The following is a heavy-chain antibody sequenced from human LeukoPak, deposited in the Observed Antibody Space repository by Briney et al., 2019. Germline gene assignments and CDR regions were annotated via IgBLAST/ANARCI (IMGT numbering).Heavy chain of an antibody. CDR2: ISSSSSYI. V-gene: IGHV3-21*01. J-gene: IGHJ4*02. CDR3: ARDAFGGVTRDFYY. Sequence: PGGSLRLSCAASGFTFSSYSMNWVRQAPRKGLEWVSSISSSSSYIYYADSVKGRFTISRDNAKNSLYLQMNSLRAEDTAVYYGARDAFGGVTRDFYYWGQGNLVTVSS. CDR1: GFTFSSYS. D-gene: IGHD3-16*01.